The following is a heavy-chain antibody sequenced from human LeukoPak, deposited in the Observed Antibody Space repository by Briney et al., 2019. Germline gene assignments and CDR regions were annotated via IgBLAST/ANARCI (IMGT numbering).Heavy chain of an antibody. J-gene: IGHJ5*02. D-gene: IGHD3-3*01. Sequence: SENLSLTCAVYGGSFSGYYWSWIRQPPGKGLEWIGEINHSGSTNYNPSLKSRVTISVDTSKNQFSLKLSSVTAADTAVYYCARGFGITIFGVAHAADWFDPWGQGTLVTVSS. CDR2: INHSGST. V-gene: IGHV4-34*01. CDR3: ARGFGITIFGVAHAADWFDP. CDR1: GGSFSGYY.